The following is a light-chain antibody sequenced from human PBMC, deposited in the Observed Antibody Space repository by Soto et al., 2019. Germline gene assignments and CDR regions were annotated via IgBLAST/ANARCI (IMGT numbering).Light chain of an antibody. CDR1: SSDVGAYNY. Sequence: QSALTQPPSASGSPGQSVTISCTGTSSDVGAYNYVSWYQQHAGKAPKLVIYEVTKRPSGVPDRFSGSKSANTASLTVSGLQAEDEADYYGSSFASSNTGVFGGGTKLTVL. CDR3: SSFASSNTGV. J-gene: IGLJ3*02. V-gene: IGLV2-8*01. CDR2: EVT.